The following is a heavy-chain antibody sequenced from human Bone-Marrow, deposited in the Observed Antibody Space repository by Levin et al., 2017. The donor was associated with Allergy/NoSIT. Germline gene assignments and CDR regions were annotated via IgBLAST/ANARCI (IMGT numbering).Heavy chain of an antibody. V-gene: IGHV1-69*13. CDR3: ARDLGYCTGGVCYGIGNWFDP. Sequence: SVKVSCKASGGTGSSEASSGGRQAQGQGLEWMGGIIPIFGTANYAQKVQGRVTITADESTSTAYMELSSLRSEDTAVYYCARDLGYCTGGVCYGIGNWFDPWGQGTLVTVSS. CDR2: IIPIFGTA. D-gene: IGHD2-8*02. CDR1: GGTGSSEA. J-gene: IGHJ5*02.